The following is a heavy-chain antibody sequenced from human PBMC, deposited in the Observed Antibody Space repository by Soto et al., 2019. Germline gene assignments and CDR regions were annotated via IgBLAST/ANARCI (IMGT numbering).Heavy chain of an antibody. J-gene: IGHJ6*03. D-gene: IGHD5-18*01. Sequence: EEQLVESGGGLVQPGGSLRLSCAASGFTFTGYWMRWVRQAPGKGLVWVSMINSDGTSPSYADSVKGRFTISRDNAKNTLYLEMNSLGTEDSAVYYCARVRPGYSYGGITCYYYYMDVWGKGTTVTVSS. V-gene: IGHV3-74*01. CDR2: INSDGTSP. CDR3: ARVRPGYSYGGITCYYYYMDV. CDR1: GFTFTGYW.